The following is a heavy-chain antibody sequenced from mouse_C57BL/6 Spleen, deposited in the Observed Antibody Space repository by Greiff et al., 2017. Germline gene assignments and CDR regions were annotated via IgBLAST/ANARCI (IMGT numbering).Heavy chain of an antibody. CDR3: ARWDSQSSYYAMDY. D-gene: IGHD1-3*01. Sequence: QVQLQQSGAELARPGASVKMSCKASGYTFTSYTMHWVKQRPGQGLEWIGYINPSSGYTKYNQKFKDKATLTADKSSSTAYMQLSSLTSEDSAVYYCARWDSQSSYYAMDYWGQGTSVTVSS. V-gene: IGHV1-4*01. CDR2: INPSSGYT. J-gene: IGHJ4*01. CDR1: GYTFTSYT.